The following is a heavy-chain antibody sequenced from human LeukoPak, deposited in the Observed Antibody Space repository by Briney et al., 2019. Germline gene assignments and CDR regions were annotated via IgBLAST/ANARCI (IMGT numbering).Heavy chain of an antibody. V-gene: IGHV4-34*01. CDR2: INHSGST. J-gene: IGHJ4*02. Sequence: PSETLSLTCAVYGGSFSGYYWSWIRQPPGKGLEWIGEINHSGSTNYNPSLKSRATISVDTSKNQFSLKLSSVTAADTAVYYCVRYTVYFDYWGQGTLVTVSS. CDR1: GGSFSGYY. D-gene: IGHD4-11*01. CDR3: VRYTVYFDY.